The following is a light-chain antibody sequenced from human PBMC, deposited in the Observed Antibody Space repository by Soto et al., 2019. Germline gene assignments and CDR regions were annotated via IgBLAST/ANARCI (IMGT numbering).Light chain of an antibody. Sequence: DIQMTQSPSSLSASVGDRVTITCRASQDISNHLAWFQQKPGKSPKVLIYAASFLQSGAPSRFSGSGSGTDFTLTISSLQPEDVATYYCQQYNSAPRTFGQGTEVEIK. CDR3: QQYNSAPRT. CDR1: QDISNH. CDR2: AAS. J-gene: IGKJ1*01. V-gene: IGKV1-27*01.